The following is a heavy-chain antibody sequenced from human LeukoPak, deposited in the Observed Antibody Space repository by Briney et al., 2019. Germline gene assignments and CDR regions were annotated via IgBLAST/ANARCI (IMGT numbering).Heavy chain of an antibody. V-gene: IGHV3-48*03. Sequence: AGGSLRLSCAASGFTFSSYELNWVRQAPGKGPEWVSYISGSGATIYYADSMKGRFTISRDNAKNSLYLQMDSLRAEDTAVYYCARHVHYSFDDWGQGTLVTVSS. CDR1: GFTFSSYE. CDR2: ISGSGATI. CDR3: ARHVHYSFDD. J-gene: IGHJ4*02. D-gene: IGHD6-6*01.